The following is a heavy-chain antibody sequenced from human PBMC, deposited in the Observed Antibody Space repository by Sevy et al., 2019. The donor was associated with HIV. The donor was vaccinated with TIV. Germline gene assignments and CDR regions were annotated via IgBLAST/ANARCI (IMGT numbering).Heavy chain of an antibody. CDR2: IFSGGST. J-gene: IGHJ6*02. CDR3: ARGMMLEGSWCGMDV. CDR1: GFTVSSNY. Sequence: GGSLRLSCAVSGFTVSSNYMTWVRQAPGKGLEWVAVIFSGGSTYYAGSVKGRFTISRENSRNTLSLQMNSLRAEDTAVYYCARGMMLEGSWCGMDVWGQGTTVTVS. V-gene: IGHV3-53*01. D-gene: IGHD3-3*01.